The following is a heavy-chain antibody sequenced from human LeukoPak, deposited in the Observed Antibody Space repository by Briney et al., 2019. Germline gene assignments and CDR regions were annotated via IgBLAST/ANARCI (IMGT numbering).Heavy chain of an antibody. V-gene: IGHV3-21*01. CDR3: ARSSFLLRFLEWFFDY. CDR2: ISSSSSYI. D-gene: IGHD3-3*01. J-gene: IGHJ4*02. Sequence: PGGSLRLSCAASGFTFSSYSMNWVRQAPGKGLEWVSSISSSSSYIYYADSVKGRFTISRDNAKNSLYLQMNSLRAEDTAVYYCARSSFLLRFLEWFFDYWGQGTLVTVSS. CDR1: GFTFSSYS.